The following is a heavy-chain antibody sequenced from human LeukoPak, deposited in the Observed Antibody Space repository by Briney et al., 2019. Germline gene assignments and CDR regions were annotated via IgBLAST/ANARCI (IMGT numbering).Heavy chain of an antibody. CDR1: GGSISNYY. Sequence: SSETLSLTCTVSGGSISNYYWSWIRQPPGKGLEWIGYIYYSGSTNYNPSLKSRVTISVDTSKNQFSLKLSSVTAADTAVYYCARMLHDCSSTSCYTFLDYWGQGTLVTVSS. J-gene: IGHJ4*02. CDR3: ARMLHDCSSTSCYTFLDY. CDR2: IYYSGST. V-gene: IGHV4-59*01. D-gene: IGHD2-2*02.